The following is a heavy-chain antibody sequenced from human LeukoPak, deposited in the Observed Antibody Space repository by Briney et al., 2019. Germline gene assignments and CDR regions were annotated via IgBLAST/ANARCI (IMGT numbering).Heavy chain of an antibody. CDR3: ARSEYDAFDI. J-gene: IGHJ3*02. D-gene: IGHD2/OR15-2a*01. CDR2: IISTSNYI. Sequence: PGGSLRLSRAASGFTFSSYSMNWVRQAPGKGLEWVSSIISTSNYIYYADSLKGRFTISRDNAKNSLYLQMNSLRAEDTAVYYCARSEYDAFDIWGQGTMVTVSS. V-gene: IGHV3-21*01. CDR1: GFTFSSYS.